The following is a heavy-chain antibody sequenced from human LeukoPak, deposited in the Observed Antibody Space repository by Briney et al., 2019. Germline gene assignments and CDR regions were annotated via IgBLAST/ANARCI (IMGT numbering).Heavy chain of an antibody. V-gene: IGHV4-30-4*08. CDR1: GGSISSSSYY. Sequence: PSETLSLTCTVSGGSISSSSYYWGWIRQPPGKGLEWIGYIHFSGSTYYNPSLKSRADISIDTSNTQFSLRLTSVTAADTAVYYCAREIAVAGSAFDIWGQGTMVTVSS. CDR3: AREIAVAGSAFDI. D-gene: IGHD6-19*01. J-gene: IGHJ3*02. CDR2: IHFSGST.